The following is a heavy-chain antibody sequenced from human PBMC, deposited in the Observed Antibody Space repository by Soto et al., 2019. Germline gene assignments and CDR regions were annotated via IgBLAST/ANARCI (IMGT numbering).Heavy chain of an antibody. J-gene: IGHJ5*02. CDR1: GDSISSSNYY. CDR2: IYYSGST. V-gene: IGHV4-39*01. D-gene: IGHD4-4*01. CDR3: ARHTYSWAGNWFDP. Sequence: LSLTCTVSGDSISSSNYYWVWIRLPPGKGLEWIGSIYYSGSTYYNPSLNSRVTISVDTSKNQFSLKLSSVTAADTAVYYCARHTYSWAGNWFDPSGQGNLVTVSS.